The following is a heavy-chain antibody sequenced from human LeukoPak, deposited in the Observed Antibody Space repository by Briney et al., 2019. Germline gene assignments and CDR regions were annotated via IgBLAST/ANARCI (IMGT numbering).Heavy chain of an antibody. V-gene: IGHV4-59*08. Sequence: SETLSLTCTVSGGSISSYYWSWLRQPPGKGLEGIGYIYYSGSTNYNPSLKSRVTISVDTSKNQFSLKLSSVTAADTAVYYCARSYPPSSGVPNWYFDLWGRGTLVTVSS. CDR1: GGSISSYY. CDR3: ARSYPPSSGVPNWYFDL. J-gene: IGHJ2*01. CDR2: IYYSGST. D-gene: IGHD3-22*01.